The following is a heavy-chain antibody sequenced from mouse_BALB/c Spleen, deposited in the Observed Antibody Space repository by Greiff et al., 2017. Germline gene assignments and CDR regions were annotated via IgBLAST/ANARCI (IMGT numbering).Heavy chain of an antibody. CDR1: GDSITSGY. Sequence: EVKLEESGPSLVKPSQTLSLTCSVTGDSITSGYWNWIRKFPGNKLEYMGYISYSGSTYYNPSLKSRISITRDTSKNQYYLQLNSVTTEDTATYYCARWTARATGFDYWGQGTTLTVSS. J-gene: IGHJ2*01. CDR3: ARWTARATGFDY. V-gene: IGHV3-8*02. CDR2: ISYSGST. D-gene: IGHD3-2*01.